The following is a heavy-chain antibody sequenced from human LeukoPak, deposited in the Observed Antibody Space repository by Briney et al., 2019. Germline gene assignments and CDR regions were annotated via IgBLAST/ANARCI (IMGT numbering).Heavy chain of an antibody. V-gene: IGHV4-4*09. J-gene: IGHJ6*03. CDR3: ARVPQRSGPYYYYYMDV. D-gene: IGHD3-3*01. CDR2: IHASGPT. CDR1: GGSISTYY. Sequence: PSETLSLTCTVSGGSISTYYWSWIRRPPGKGLEWIAYIHASGPTNYNPSLKSRVTISVDTSKNQFSLKLSSVTAADTAVYYCARVPQRSGPYYYYYMDVWGKGTTVTVSS.